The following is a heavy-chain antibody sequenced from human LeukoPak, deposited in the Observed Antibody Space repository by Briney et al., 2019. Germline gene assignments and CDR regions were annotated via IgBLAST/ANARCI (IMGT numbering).Heavy chain of an antibody. CDR1: GFTFSSYA. CDR3: AKDLGRITMIVVVITLDY. D-gene: IGHD3-22*01. CDR2: ISGSGGST. J-gene: IGHJ4*02. Sequence: GGSLRLSCAASGFTFSSYAMSWVRQAPGKGLERVSAISGSGGSTYYADSVKGRFTISRDNSKNTLYLQMNSPRAEDTAVYYCAKDLGRITMIVVVITLDYWGQGTLVTVSS. V-gene: IGHV3-23*01.